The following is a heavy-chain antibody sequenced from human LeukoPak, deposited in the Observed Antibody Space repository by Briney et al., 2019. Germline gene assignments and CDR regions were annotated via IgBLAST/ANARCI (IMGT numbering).Heavy chain of an antibody. CDR1: GFSFDVFA. CDR2: ISRTSSVI. D-gene: IGHD3-16*01. J-gene: IGHJ4*02. CDR3: ARDGINWAHY. V-gene: IGHV3-48*01. Sequence: SGGSLRLSCAASGFSFDVFAMNWVRQTPGNGLEWVSYISRTSSVILYSESVKGRFTVSRDNAKNSLYLEMNSLRVDDSALYYCARDGINWAHYWGQGTLVTVSS.